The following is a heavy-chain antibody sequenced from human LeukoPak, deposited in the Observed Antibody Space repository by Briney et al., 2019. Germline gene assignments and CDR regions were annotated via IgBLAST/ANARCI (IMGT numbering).Heavy chain of an antibody. Sequence: SETLSLTCAVYGGSFSGYYWSWIRRPPGKGLEWIGEINHSGSTNYNPSLKSRVTISVDTSKNQFSLKLSSVTAADTVVYYCARGLRVRGVITSYYYYGMDVWGKGTTVTVSS. CDR2: INHSGST. J-gene: IGHJ6*04. CDR3: ARGLRVRGVITSYYYYGMDV. V-gene: IGHV4-34*01. CDR1: GGSFSGYY. D-gene: IGHD3-10*01.